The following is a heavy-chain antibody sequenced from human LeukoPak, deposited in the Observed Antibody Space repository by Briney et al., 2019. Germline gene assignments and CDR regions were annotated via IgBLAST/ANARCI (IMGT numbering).Heavy chain of an antibody. CDR2: ISGDGGST. CDR3: ANRVVVTVYDAFDI. D-gene: IGHD2-21*02. CDR1: GCTFDDYA. Sequence: GGSLRLXCAASGCTFDDYAMHWVRQAPGKGLEWVSLISGDGGSTYYADSVKGRFTISRDNSKNSLYLQMNSLRTEDTALYYCANRVVVTVYDAFDIWGQGRMVTVSS. V-gene: IGHV3-43*02. J-gene: IGHJ3*02.